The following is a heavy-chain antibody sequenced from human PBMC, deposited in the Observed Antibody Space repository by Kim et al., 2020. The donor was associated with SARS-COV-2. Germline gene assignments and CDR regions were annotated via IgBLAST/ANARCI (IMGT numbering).Heavy chain of an antibody. CDR3: ARHLRPDSSGPFQH. J-gene: IGHJ1*01. Sequence: SPSFQGQVTNSADKSISTAYLQWSSLKASDTAMYYCARHLRPDSSGPFQHWGQGTLVTVSS. D-gene: IGHD3-22*01. V-gene: IGHV5-51*01.